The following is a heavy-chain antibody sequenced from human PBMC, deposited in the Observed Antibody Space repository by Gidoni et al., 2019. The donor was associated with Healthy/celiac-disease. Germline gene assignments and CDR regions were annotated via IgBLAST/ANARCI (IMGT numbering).Heavy chain of an antibody. Sequence: QVQLQVSGPGLVEPSDTLSFTCAVSCYSINSSNWWCWIRPPPGEGLEWIGYIDYSGSTYYNPSLKGRVPMSVDTYKNQFSLKLSSVTAVDKAVYYYERGEEGSAFDIWGQGTMVTVSS. V-gene: IGHV4-28*03. J-gene: IGHJ3*02. CDR1: CYSINSSNW. CDR2: IDYSGST. CDR3: ERGEEGSAFDI.